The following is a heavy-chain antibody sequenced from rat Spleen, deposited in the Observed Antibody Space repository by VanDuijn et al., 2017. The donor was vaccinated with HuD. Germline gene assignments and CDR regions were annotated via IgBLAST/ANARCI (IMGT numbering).Heavy chain of an antibody. CDR2: ISPSGAIT. J-gene: IGHJ2*01. D-gene: IGHD1-2*01. V-gene: IGHV5-19*01. CDR1: GFTFRNYG. CDR3: ARHSRLTIASYFDY. Sequence: EVHLVESGGGLVQPGRSLKLSCAASGFTFRNYGMHWIRQVPTQGLEWVASISPSGAITNYRDSVKGRFTISRNNAKSTLYLQMDSLRSEDTASYYCARHSRLTIASYFDYWGQGVMVTVSS.